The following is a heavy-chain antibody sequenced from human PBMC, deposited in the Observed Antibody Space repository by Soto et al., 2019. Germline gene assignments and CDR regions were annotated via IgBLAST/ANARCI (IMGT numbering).Heavy chain of an antibody. Sequence: EVQLVESGGGLVQPGGSLRLSCAASGFTFSSYSMNWVRQAPGKGLEWVSYISSSSSTIYYADSVKGQFNISRDNAKISLYPHMNSLTAEYTAVYYCASAYDSNPCYYYRMDVCGQGTTVTLSS. CDR1: GFTFSSYS. D-gene: IGHD3-22*01. V-gene: IGHV3-48*01. J-gene: IGHJ6*02. CDR3: ASAYDSNPCYYYRMDV. CDR2: ISSSSSTI.